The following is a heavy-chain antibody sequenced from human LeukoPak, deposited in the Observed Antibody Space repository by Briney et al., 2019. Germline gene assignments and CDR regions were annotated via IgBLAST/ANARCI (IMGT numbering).Heavy chain of an antibody. J-gene: IGHJ4*02. CDR1: GFTFSSYA. D-gene: IGHD3-3*01. CDR3: ARDQGYYDFWSGYYTPSY. CDR2: ISYDGSNK. Sequence: PGRSLRLSCAASGFTFSSYAMPWVRQAPGKGLEWVAVISYDGSNKYYADSVKGRFTISRDNSKNTLYLQMNSLRAEDTAVYYCARDQGYYDFWSGYYTPSYWGQGTLVTVSS. V-gene: IGHV3-30*01.